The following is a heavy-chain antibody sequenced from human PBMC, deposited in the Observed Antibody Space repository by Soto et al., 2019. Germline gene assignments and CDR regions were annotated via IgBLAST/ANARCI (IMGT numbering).Heavy chain of an antibody. CDR3: AKECKNYDFWSGYLDPLYYYYGMDV. CDR1: GFTFSSYA. J-gene: IGHJ6*02. V-gene: IGHV3-23*01. Sequence: PGGSLRLSCAASGFTFSSYAMSWVRQAPGKGLEWVSAISGSGGSTYYADSVKGRFTISRDNSKNTLYLQMNSLRAEDTAVYYCAKECKNYDFWSGYLDPLYYYYGMDVWGQGTTVTVSS. D-gene: IGHD3-3*01. CDR2: ISGSGGST.